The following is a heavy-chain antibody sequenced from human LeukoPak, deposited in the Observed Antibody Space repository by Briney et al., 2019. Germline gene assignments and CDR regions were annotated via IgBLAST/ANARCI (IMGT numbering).Heavy chain of an antibody. D-gene: IGHD3-10*01. CDR3: ASSRSGSSPFDY. V-gene: IGHV4-34*01. J-gene: IGHJ4*02. Sequence: PSETLSLTCAVYGGSFSGYYWSWIRQPPGKGLEWIGEINHSGSTNYNPSLKSRVTISVDTSKNQFSLKLSSVTAADTAVYYCASSRSGSSPFDYWGQGTLVTVSS. CDR2: INHSGST. CDR1: GGSFSGYY.